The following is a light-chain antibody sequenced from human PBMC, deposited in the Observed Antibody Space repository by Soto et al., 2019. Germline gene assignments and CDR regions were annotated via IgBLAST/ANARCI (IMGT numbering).Light chain of an antibody. CDR2: GAS. J-gene: IGKJ1*01. CDR3: QHYGRSPS. Sequence: EIVLTQSPGTLSLSPGERATLSCRASQSVGSAYVGWYQQKPGQAPRLLIFGASRGATGIPDRFSGSGSGTNFTLNINKVEPEDSAVYYCQHYGRSPSFGRGTKVDIX. CDR1: QSVGSAY. V-gene: IGKV3-20*01.